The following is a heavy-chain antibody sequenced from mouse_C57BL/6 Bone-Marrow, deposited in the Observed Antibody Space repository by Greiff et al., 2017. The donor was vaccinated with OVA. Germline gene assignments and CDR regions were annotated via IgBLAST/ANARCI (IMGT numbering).Heavy chain of an antibody. J-gene: IGHJ2*01. CDR3: ARRGVDYGNYDYLDD. D-gene: IGHD2-1*01. Sequence: QVQLQQSGPELVKPGASVKISCKASGYAFSSSWMNWVKQRPGKGLEWIGRIYPGDGDTNYNGKFKGKATLTADKSSSTAYMQLSSLTSEDSAVYFCARRGVDYGNYDYLDDWGKGTTLTVAS. CDR2: IYPGDGDT. CDR1: GYAFSSSW. V-gene: IGHV1-82*01.